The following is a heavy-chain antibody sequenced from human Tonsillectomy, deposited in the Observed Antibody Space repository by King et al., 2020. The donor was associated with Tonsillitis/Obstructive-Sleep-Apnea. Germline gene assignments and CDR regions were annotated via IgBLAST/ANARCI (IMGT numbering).Heavy chain of an antibody. J-gene: IGHJ4*02. D-gene: IGHD4-17*01. V-gene: IGHV4-39*01. Sequence: QLQESGPGLVKPSETLSLTCTVSGGSISSSSYYWGWIRQPPGKGLEWIGSLYNGGSTYYNPSLKSRVTISVDTSKNQFSLKLSSVTAADTAVYYCTTVTRGIDYWGQGTLVTVSS. CDR1: GGSISSSSYY. CDR2: LYNGGST. CDR3: TTVTRGIDY.